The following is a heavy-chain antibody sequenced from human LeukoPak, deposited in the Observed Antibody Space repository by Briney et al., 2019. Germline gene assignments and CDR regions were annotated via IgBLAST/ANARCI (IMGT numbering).Heavy chain of an antibody. Sequence: PSEALSLTCTVSGYSISTGYYWGWIRQPPGKGLAWIGEVYHSGSTHYNPCLKSRVNISVDKSKNQFSLKLSSVTAADTAVYYCARRDSGWYLDYWGQGTLVTVSS. CDR2: VYHSGST. D-gene: IGHD4-17*01. J-gene: IGHJ4*02. CDR1: GYSISTGYY. V-gene: IGHV4-38-2*02. CDR3: ARRDSGWYLDY.